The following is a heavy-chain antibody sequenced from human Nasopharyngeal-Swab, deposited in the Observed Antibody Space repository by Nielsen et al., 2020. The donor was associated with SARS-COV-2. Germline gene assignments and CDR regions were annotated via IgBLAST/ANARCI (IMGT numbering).Heavy chain of an antibody. J-gene: IGHJ6*02. CDR2: IGTAGDT. CDR1: GFTFSSYD. D-gene: IGHD3-16*01. V-gene: IGHV3-13*01. Sequence: GGSLRLSCAASGFTFSSYDMHWVHQATGKGLEWVSAIGTAGDTYYPGSVKGRFTISRENAKNSLYLQMNSLRAGDTAVYYCARASFAGTYYYYYGMDVWGQGTTVTVSS. CDR3: ARASFAGTYYYYYGMDV.